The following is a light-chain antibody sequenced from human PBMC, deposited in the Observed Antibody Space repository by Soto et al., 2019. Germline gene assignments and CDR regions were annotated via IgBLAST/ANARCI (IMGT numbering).Light chain of an antibody. V-gene: IGKV3-11*01. CDR3: QQRKNWPPT. J-gene: IGKJ4*01. Sequence: EIVLTQSPATPSLSPGERATLSCRASQSVNIFLAWYQQKPGQAPRLLIYDASKRATGIPARFSGSGSGTDFTLTISSLETEDFAVYYCQQRKNWPPTFGGGTKVEIK. CDR2: DAS. CDR1: QSVNIF.